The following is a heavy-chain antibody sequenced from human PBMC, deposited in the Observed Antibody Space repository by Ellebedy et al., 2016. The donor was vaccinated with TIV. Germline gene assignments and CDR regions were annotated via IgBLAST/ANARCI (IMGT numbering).Heavy chain of an antibody. D-gene: IGHD3-10*01. CDR3: AKRVGYGEVDY. CDR2: ISGSGDNT. CDR1: GFTFSSYS. Sequence: GESLKISCAASGFTFSSYSMNWVRQAPGKGLEWVSGISGSGDNTYYGDSVKGRFSISRDNSKNTLFLQMNSLRVEDTAVYYCAKRVGYGEVDYWGQGTLVAVSS. V-gene: IGHV3-23*01. J-gene: IGHJ4*02.